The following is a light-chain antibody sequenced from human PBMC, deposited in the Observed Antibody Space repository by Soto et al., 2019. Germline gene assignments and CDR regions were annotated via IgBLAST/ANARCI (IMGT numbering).Light chain of an antibody. CDR2: GTS. Sequence: ETVLTQSPGTLSLSPGERATLSCRASQSVSSSSLAWYQQRPGQAPRLLIYGTSSRATGIPDRFSGSGSGTDFTLTISRLEPEDFAVYFCQRYGSSPLITFGQGTKVDIK. CDR1: QSVSSSS. V-gene: IGKV3-20*01. CDR3: QRYGSSPLIT. J-gene: IGKJ1*01.